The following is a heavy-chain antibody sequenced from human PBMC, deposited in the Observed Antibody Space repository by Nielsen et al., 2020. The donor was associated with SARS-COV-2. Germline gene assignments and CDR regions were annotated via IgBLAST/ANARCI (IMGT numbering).Heavy chain of an antibody. V-gene: IGHV3-30*18. D-gene: IGHD4/OR15-4a*01. Sequence: GESLKISCAASGFTFSSYGMHWVRQAPGKGLEWVAVISYDGSNKYYADSVKGRFTISRDNSKNTLYLQMNSLRAEDTAVYYCAKDGDGYGGPGGLFDYWRQGTLVTVSS. CDR3: AKDGDGYGGPGGLFDY. CDR2: ISYDGSNK. CDR1: GFTFSSYG. J-gene: IGHJ4*02.